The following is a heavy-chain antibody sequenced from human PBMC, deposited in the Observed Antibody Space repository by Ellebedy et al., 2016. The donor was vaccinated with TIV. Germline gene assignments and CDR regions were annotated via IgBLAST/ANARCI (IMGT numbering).Heavy chain of an antibody. CDR3: AREVGGGGAY. Sequence: GESLKISXAASGFTFSSYSMNWVRQAPGKGLEWVANIKQDGSEKYYVDSVKGRFTISRDNAKNSLYLQMNSLRAEDTAVYYCAREVGGGGAYWGQGTLVTVSP. CDR2: IKQDGSEK. J-gene: IGHJ4*02. CDR1: GFTFSSYS. V-gene: IGHV3-7*01. D-gene: IGHD2-21*01.